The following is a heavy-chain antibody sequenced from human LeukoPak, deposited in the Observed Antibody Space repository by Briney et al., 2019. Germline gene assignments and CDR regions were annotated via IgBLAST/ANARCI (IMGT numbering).Heavy chain of an antibody. CDR1: GGSFSGYY. J-gene: IGHJ4*02. CDR2: INHSGST. Sequence: PSETLSLTCAVYGGSFSGYYWSWIRQPPGKGLEWIGGINHSGSTNYNPSLKSRVTISVDTSKNQFSLKLSSVTAADTAVYYCARGDTAMTPSFDYWGQGILVTVSS. CDR3: ARGDTAMTPSFDY. V-gene: IGHV4-34*01. D-gene: IGHD5-18*01.